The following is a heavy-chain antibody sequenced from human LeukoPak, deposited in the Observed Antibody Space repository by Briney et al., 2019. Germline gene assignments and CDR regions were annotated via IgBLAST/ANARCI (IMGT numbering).Heavy chain of an antibody. CDR2: IYYSGGT. CDR1: GGSFSSSSYY. Sequence: SETLSLTCTVSGGSFSSSSYYWGWIRQPPGKGLEWIGTIYYSGGTYYNPSLKSRVTISVDTSKNQFSLKLSSVTAADTAVYYCASVLSNSNYWGQGTLVTVSS. J-gene: IGHJ4*02. D-gene: IGHD2-8*01. V-gene: IGHV4-39*07. CDR3: ASVLSNSNY.